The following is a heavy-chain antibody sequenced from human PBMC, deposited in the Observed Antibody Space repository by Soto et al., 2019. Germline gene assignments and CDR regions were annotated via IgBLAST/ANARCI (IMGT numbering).Heavy chain of an antibody. Sequence: QVQLQESGPGLVKPSETLSLTCAVSGDSISSYYCMWIRQPPGKGLESIGYLYYGRSANYNPSLTSRVTLSVDTSTNQCSLTLSSMTVADTAVYYCALRSMAVVPEYWGQGTLVTVSS. CDR3: ALRSMAVVPEY. CDR2: LYYGRSA. D-gene: IGHD3-22*01. V-gene: IGHV4-59*01. CDR1: GDSISSYY. J-gene: IGHJ4*02.